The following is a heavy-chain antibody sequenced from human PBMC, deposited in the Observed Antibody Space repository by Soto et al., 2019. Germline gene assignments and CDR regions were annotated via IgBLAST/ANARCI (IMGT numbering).Heavy chain of an antibody. J-gene: IGHJ4*02. V-gene: IGHV4-59*01. Sequence: SETLSLTCTVSGGSISSYYWSWIRQPPGKGLEWIGYIYYSGSANYNPSLKSRVTISVDTSKNQFSLKLSSVTAADTAVYYCARSGYRFDYWGQGTLVTVSS. CDR3: ARSGYRFDY. CDR2: IYYSGSA. CDR1: GGSISSYY. D-gene: IGHD5-12*01.